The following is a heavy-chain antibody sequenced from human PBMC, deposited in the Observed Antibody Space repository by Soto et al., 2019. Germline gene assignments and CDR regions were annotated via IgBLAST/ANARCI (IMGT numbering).Heavy chain of an antibody. J-gene: IGHJ4*02. CDR2: ISSSSSYI. Sequence: PGGSLRLSCAASGFTFSSYSMNWVRQAPGKGLEWVSSISSSSSYIYYADSVKSRFTISRDNAKNSLYLQMNSLRAEDTAVYYCARELSSGWYYFDYWGQGTLVTVSS. V-gene: IGHV3-21*01. CDR3: ARELSSGWYYFDY. CDR1: GFTFSSYS. D-gene: IGHD6-19*01.